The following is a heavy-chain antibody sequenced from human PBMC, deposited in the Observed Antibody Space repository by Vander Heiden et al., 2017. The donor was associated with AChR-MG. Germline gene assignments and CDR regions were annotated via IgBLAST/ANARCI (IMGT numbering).Heavy chain of an antibody. D-gene: IGHD6-19*01. CDR1: GCTFSNYA. V-gene: IGHV3-23*01. CDR3: GNSISGWYMMDY. J-gene: IGHJ4*02. Sequence: EVQLLEFGGGLVQPGGSLRPPCAASGCTFSNYAMTWVRQAPGKGLEWVSSINGRGNDIYYAESVKGRFTISSDNSRDTLYLQMNSLRAEDTAVYYCGNSISGWYMMDYWGQGTLVTVSS. CDR2: INGRGNDI.